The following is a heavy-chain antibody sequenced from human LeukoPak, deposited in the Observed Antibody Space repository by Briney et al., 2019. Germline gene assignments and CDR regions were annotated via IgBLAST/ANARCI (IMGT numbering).Heavy chain of an antibody. J-gene: IGHJ4*02. D-gene: IGHD5-18*01. V-gene: IGHV3-74*01. CDR2: INHDGSST. CDR1: GFTSRSFW. CDR3: ARDRSYGLDY. Sequence: GGSLRLSCETSGFTSRSFWMHWVRQAPGKGLVWVSRINHDGSSTNYADSVKGRFTISRDNAKNTLYLQMNSLRAEDTAVYYYARDRSYGLDYWGQGTLVTVSS.